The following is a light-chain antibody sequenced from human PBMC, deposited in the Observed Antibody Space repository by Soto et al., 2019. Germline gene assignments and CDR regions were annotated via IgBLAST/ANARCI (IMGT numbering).Light chain of an antibody. V-gene: IGLV2-14*01. CDR1: SSDIGGSKY. J-gene: IGLJ3*02. Sequence: QSVLTQPASVSASPGQSITISCTGTSSDIGGSKYVSWYQQYPGKAPQLMIYEVSNRPSGVSNRFSASKSDNTASLTISGLRAEDEADYYCSSHTSSGTLVFGGGTKLTVL. CDR3: SSHTSSGTLV. CDR2: EVS.